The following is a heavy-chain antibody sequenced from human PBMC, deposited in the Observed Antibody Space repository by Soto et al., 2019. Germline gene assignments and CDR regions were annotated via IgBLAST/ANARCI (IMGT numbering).Heavy chain of an antibody. CDR3: TTSDSSWRCYFDD. D-gene: IGHD6-13*01. Sequence: EVQLVESGGGLVQPGGSLKLSCAASGFTFSGSAMHWVRQASGKGLEWVGRIRSKANSYATAYAASVKGRFTISRDESKNTAYLQVTMLQTEDTDVYYSTTSDSSWRCYFDDWSQGTLVTVSS. J-gene: IGHJ4*02. CDR2: IRSKANSYAT. V-gene: IGHV3-73*02. CDR1: GFTFSGSA.